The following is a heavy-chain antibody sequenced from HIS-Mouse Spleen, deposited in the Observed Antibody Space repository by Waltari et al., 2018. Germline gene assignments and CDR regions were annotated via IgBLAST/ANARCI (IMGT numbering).Heavy chain of an antibody. CDR1: GGSISSSSYY. Sequence: QLQLQESGPGLVKPSETLSLTCTVSGGSISSSSYYWGWIRQPPGKGLEWIGSIYYSGSTYYTPSLKSRVTISVDTSKNQFSLKLSSVTAADTAVYYCARDSIAVMDVWGQGTTVTVSS. V-gene: IGHV4-39*07. D-gene: IGHD6-19*01. J-gene: IGHJ6*02. CDR2: IYYSGST. CDR3: ARDSIAVMDV.